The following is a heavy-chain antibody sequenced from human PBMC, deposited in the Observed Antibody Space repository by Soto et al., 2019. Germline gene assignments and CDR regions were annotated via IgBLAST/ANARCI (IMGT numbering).Heavy chain of an antibody. V-gene: IGHV3-33*01. CDR2: IWYDGSNK. D-gene: IGHD6-13*01. Sequence: QVQLVESGGGVVQPGRSLRLSCAASGFTFSSYGMHWVRQAPGKGLEWVAVIWYDGSNKYYADSVKGRFTISRDNSKNTLYLQMNSLRAEDTAVYYCARGASGHEAAAGVYWYFDLWGRGTLVTVSS. CDR3: ARGASGHEAAAGVYWYFDL. CDR1: GFTFSSYG. J-gene: IGHJ2*01.